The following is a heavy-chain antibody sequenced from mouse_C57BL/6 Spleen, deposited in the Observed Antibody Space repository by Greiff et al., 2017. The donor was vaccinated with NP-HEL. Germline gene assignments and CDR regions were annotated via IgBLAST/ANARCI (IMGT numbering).Heavy chain of an antibody. CDR1: GYTFTSYT. D-gene: IGHD1-1*01. V-gene: IGHV1-4*01. CDR3: ARRGPITAVVGAMDY. CDR2: INPSSGYT. J-gene: IGHJ4*01. Sequence: QVQLKQSGAELARPGASVKMSCKASGYTFTSYTMHWVKQRPGQGLEWIGYINPSSGYTKYNQKFKDKATLTADKSSSTAYMQLSSLTSEDSAVYYCARRGPITAVVGAMDYWGQGTSVTVSS.